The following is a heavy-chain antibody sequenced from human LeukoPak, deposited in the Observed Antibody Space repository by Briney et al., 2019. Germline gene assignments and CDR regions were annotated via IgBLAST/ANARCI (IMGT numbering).Heavy chain of an antibody. J-gene: IGHJ5*02. CDR2: IHYSGST. CDR1: GGSISSYY. CDR3: ARHITPRDWFDP. V-gene: IGHV4-59*08. Sequence: SETLSLTCTVSGGSISSYYWSWIRQPPGKGLEWIGYIHYSGSTNYNPSLKSRVTISVDTSKNQFSLKLSSVTAADTAVYYCARHITPRDWFDPWGQGTLVTVSS. D-gene: IGHD2-15*01.